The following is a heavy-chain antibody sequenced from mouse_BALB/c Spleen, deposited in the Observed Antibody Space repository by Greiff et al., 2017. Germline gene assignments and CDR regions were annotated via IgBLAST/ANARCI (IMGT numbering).Heavy chain of an antibody. Sequence: EVQLQESGAELVRSGASVKLSCTASGFNIKDYYMHWVKQRPEQGLEWIGWIDPENGDTEYAPKFQGKATMTADTSSNTAYLQLSSLTSEDTAVYYCNAGGYDDLAWFAYWGQGTLVTVSA. CDR3: NAGGYDDLAWFAY. D-gene: IGHD2-14*01. J-gene: IGHJ3*01. CDR1: GFNIKDYY. V-gene: IGHV14-4*02. CDR2: IDPENGDT.